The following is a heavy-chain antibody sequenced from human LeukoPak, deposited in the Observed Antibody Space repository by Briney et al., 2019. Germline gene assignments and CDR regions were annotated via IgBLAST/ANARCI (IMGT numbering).Heavy chain of an antibody. J-gene: IGHJ6*03. V-gene: IGHV4-4*09. CDR1: GGSISSYY. CDR3: TRIYGSGTSFGYLDV. Sequence: PSETLSLTCTVSGGSISSYYWSWIRQPPGKGLKWIGYIYTTGSTNHNPSLKSRVTISVDTSKNQFSLKLTSVTAADTAVYYCTRIYGSGTSFGYLDVWGKGTTATVSS. D-gene: IGHD3-10*01. CDR2: IYTTGST.